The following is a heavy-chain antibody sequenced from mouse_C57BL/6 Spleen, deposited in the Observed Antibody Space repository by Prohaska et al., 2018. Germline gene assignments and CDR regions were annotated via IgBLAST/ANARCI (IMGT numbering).Heavy chain of an antibody. D-gene: IGHD3-2*02. CDR3: ARDSSGYFDY. V-gene: IGHV1-52*01. CDR2: IDPSDSET. CDR1: GYTFTSYW. J-gene: IGHJ2*01. Sequence: QVQLQQPGAELVRPGSSVKLSCKASGYTFTSYWMHWVKQRTIQGLEWIGNIDPSDSETHYNQKFEDKARLTVDKSYSTAYMQLSSLTSEDSAVYYCARDSSGYFDYWGQGTTLTVSS.